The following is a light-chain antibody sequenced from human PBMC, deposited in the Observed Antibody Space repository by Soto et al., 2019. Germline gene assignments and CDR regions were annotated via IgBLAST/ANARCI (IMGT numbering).Light chain of an antibody. Sequence: QSALTQPASVSGSPGQSIIISCTGTNSDVGDYDSVSWYQHHPGKAPKLIIFEVTHRPSGISTRFSGSKSGNTASLTISGLQSEDAADYFCSSCACNPTLHVFGTGTKLTVL. CDR3: SSCACNPTLHV. V-gene: IGLV2-14*01. CDR2: EVT. CDR1: NSDVGDYDS. J-gene: IGLJ1*01.